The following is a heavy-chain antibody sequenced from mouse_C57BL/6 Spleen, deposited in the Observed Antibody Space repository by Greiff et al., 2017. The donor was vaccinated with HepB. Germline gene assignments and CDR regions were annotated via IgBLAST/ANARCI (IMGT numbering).Heavy chain of an antibody. CDR1: GFNIKDYY. CDR2: IDPEDGET. Sequence: EVQLQQSGAELVKPGASVKLSCTASGFNIKDYYMHWVKQRTEQGLEWIGRIDPEDGETKYAQKFQGKATITADTSSNTAYLQLSSLTSEDTAVYYCARSGGWYFDVWGTGTTVTVSS. J-gene: IGHJ1*03. V-gene: IGHV14-2*01. CDR3: ARSGGWYFDV. D-gene: IGHD3-1*01.